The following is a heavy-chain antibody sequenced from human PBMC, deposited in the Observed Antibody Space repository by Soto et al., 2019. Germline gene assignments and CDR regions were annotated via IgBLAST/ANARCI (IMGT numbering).Heavy chain of an antibody. J-gene: IGHJ6*02. CDR1: GGSINSYF. CDR2: IYYSGST. D-gene: IGHD3-10*01. CDR3: ARARFGEHYGMDV. V-gene: IGHV4-59*01. Sequence: SETLSLTCTVSGGSINSYFWSRIRQPPGKGLEWIGYIYYSGSTTYNPSLKSRVTISVDTSKNQFSLKLNSVTAADTAVYYCARARFGEHYGMDVWGQGTSVTVYS.